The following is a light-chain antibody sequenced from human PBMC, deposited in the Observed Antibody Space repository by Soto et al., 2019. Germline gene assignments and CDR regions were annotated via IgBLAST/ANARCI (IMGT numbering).Light chain of an antibody. CDR1: QSVSSN. J-gene: IGKJ1*01. Sequence: EIVMTQSPATLSVSPGERATLSCRASQSVSSNLAWYQQKPGQAPRLLIYGASTRATGIPARFSGGGSGTEFTLTISRLEPEDFAVYYCQQYGVSPRTFGQGTKVDIK. V-gene: IGKV3-15*01. CDR2: GAS. CDR3: QQYGVSPRT.